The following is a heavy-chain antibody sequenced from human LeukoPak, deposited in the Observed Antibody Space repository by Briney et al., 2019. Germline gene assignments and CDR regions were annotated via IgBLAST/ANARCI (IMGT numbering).Heavy chain of an antibody. J-gene: IGHJ4*02. CDR3: ARGNAWISAWY. CDR1: GYTFTIYY. CDR2: INPSGGST. D-gene: IGHD5-12*01. Sequence: ASVKVSCEASGYTFTIYYMHCVRQAPGQGLEWMGIINPSGGSTRYAQKFQGRVTMTRDTSTSTVYMELSSLRSEDTAVYYCARGNAWISAWYWGQGTLVTVSS. V-gene: IGHV1-46*01.